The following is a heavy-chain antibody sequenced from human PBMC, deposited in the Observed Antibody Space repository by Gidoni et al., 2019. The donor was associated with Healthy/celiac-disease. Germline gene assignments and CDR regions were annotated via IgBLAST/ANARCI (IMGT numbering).Heavy chain of an antibody. D-gene: IGHD2-2*01. CDR1: GVTFSSYA. CDR3: ARGGDLGYCSSTSCFVGMDV. Sequence: QVQLVQSGAEVKKPGSSVKVSCKASGVTFSSYALSWVRQAPGQGLEWMGGIIPIIGTANYAQKFQGRVTITADESTSTAYMELSSLRSEDTAVYYCARGGDLGYCSSTSCFVGMDVWGQGTTVTVSS. J-gene: IGHJ6*02. V-gene: IGHV1-69*01. CDR2: IIPIIGTA.